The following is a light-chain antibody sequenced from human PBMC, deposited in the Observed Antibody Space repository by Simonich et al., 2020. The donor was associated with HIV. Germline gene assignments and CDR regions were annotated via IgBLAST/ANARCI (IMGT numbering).Light chain of an antibody. J-gene: IGKJ1*01. CDR2: AAS. CDR3: QQTYNTPPWT. CDR1: QDISSY. Sequence: IQMTQSPSSLSASVGDRVTINCRASQDISSYLNWYQQKPGKAPKLLISAASSLQSAVPSSFSGSGAGTDFTLTISSLQPEDFTTYYCQQTYNTPPWTFGQGTKVEIK. V-gene: IGKV1-39*01.